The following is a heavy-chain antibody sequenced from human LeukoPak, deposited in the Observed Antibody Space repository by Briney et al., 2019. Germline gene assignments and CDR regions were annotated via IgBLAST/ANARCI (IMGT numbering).Heavy chain of an antibody. CDR3: ERVLVGGAVNDYFDY. CDR1: GFTFSSYW. D-gene: IGHD2-15*01. Sequence: PGGSLRLSCAASGFTFSSYWMHWVRQAPGKGPVWVSRINSDGSSTSYADSVRGRFTISRDNAKNMLYLQMNSLRAEDTAVYYWERVLVGGAVNDYFDYWGQGPRVTVSS. CDR2: INSDGSST. J-gene: IGHJ4*02. V-gene: IGHV3-74*01.